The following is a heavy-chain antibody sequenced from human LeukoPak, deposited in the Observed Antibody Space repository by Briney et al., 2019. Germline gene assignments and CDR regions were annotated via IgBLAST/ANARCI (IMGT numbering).Heavy chain of an antibody. Sequence: PGGSLRLSRAASGFTFSSYAMHWVRQAPGKGLEWVAVISYDGSNKYYADSVKGRFTISRDNSKNTLYLQMNSLRAEDTAVYYCARGCVVAHDYWGQGTLVTVSS. J-gene: IGHJ4*02. V-gene: IGHV3-30-3*01. CDR1: GFTFSSYA. D-gene: IGHD2-15*01. CDR2: ISYDGSNK. CDR3: ARGCVVAHDY.